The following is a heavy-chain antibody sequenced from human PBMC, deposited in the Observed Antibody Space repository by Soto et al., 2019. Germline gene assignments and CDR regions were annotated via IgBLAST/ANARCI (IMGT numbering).Heavy chain of an antibody. D-gene: IGHD1-26*01. J-gene: IGHJ5*02. CDR2: IYDNGNT. CDR3: ARMGGWFDP. V-gene: IGHV4-30-2*01. CDR1: GASISSGGYS. Sequence: TSETLSLTCGVYGASISSGGYSWNWIRQPPGKGLEWIGYIYDNGNTYYNPSLKSRVTISVAKSRNQFSLNLTSVPAADTAVYFCARMGGWFDPWARGPWSPSPQ.